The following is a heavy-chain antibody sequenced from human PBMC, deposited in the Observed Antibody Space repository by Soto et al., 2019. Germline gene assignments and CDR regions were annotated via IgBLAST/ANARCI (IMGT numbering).Heavy chain of an antibody. CDR1: GGTFSSYT. V-gene: IGHV1-69*02. D-gene: IGHD5-12*01. Sequence: SVKVSCKASGGTFSSYTISWVRQAPGQGLEWMGRIIPILGIANYAQKFQGRVTITADKSTSTAYMELSSLRSEDTAVYYCARLSGDDPFSFYFDYWGQGTLVTVSS. CDR2: IIPILGIA. J-gene: IGHJ4*02. CDR3: ARLSGDDPFSFYFDY.